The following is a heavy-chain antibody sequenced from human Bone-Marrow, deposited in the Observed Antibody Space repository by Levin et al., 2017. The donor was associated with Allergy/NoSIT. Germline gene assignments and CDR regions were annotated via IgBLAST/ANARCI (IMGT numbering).Heavy chain of an antibody. Sequence: HTGGSLRLSCAASGFTFSSFAMSWVRQAPGKGLEWVSVVSGSGGRTYYADSVKGRFTISRDNSKNTLYLQMNSLRVEDTAVYYCVKDIRPGGVAGTETDYWGQGTLVTVSS. V-gene: IGHV3-23*01. CDR2: VSGSGGRT. CDR1: GFTFSSFA. D-gene: IGHD6-19*01. J-gene: IGHJ4*02. CDR3: VKDIRPGGVAGTETDY.